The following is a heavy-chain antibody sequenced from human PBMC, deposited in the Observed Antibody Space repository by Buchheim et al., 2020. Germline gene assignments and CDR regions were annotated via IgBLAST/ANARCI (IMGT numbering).Heavy chain of an antibody. CDR2: ISGSGGST. Sequence: EVQLLESGGGLVQPGGFLRLSCAASGFTFSSYAMSWVRQAQGKGLEWVSAISGSGGSTYYADAVKGRFTISSENSKNTLYLQMNSLRAEDTAVYYCAKALFGGGVFDYWGQGTL. J-gene: IGHJ4*02. V-gene: IGHV3-23*01. D-gene: IGHD3-3*01. CDR1: GFTFSSYA. CDR3: AKALFGGGVFDY.